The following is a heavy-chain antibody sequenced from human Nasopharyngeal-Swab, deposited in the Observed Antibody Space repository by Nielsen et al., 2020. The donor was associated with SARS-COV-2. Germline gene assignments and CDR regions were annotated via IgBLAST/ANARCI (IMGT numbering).Heavy chain of an antibody. CDR1: GFTFSSYA. Sequence: GESLTISCAASGFTFSSYAMHWVRQAPGKGLEWVAVISYDGSNKYYADSVKGRFTISRDNSKNTLYLQMNSLRAEDTAVYYCARDPSSSWLYDAFDIWGQGTMVPSPQ. CDR2: ISYDGSNK. CDR3: ARDPSSSWLYDAFDI. V-gene: IGHV3-30-3*01. J-gene: IGHJ3*02. D-gene: IGHD6-13*01.